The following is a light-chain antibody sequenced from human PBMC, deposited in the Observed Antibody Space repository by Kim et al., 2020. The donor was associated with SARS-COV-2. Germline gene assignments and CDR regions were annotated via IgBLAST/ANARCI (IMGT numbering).Light chain of an antibody. Sequence: TVTGSCTGSSGNIASDYVQWYQQRPASAPTTVIYEDNERPSGVPDRFSGSIDSSSNSASLTISGLKTEDEADYYCQSYDDSNRWVFGGGTKLTVL. J-gene: IGLJ3*02. CDR2: EDN. CDR3: QSYDDSNRWV. CDR1: SGNIASDY. V-gene: IGLV6-57*02.